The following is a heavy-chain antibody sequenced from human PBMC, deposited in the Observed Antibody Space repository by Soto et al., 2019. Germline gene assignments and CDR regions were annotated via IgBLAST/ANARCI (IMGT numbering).Heavy chain of an antibody. V-gene: IGHV1-69*13. D-gene: IGHD3-10*01. CDR2: IIPIFGTA. Sequence: SVKVSCKASGGTFSSYAISWVRQAPGQGLEWMGGIIPIFGTANYAQKFQGRVTITADESTSTAYMELSSLRSEDTAVYYCARERAVRGVITHNWFDPWGQGTLVTVSS. J-gene: IGHJ5*02. CDR3: ARERAVRGVITHNWFDP. CDR1: GGTFSSYA.